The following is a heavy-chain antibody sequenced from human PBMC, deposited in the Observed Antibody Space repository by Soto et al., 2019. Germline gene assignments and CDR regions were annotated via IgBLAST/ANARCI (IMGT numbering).Heavy chain of an antibody. Sequence: ASVHVSCTASGYTFTCHYMHWVRQAPGPGLEWMGWINPNSGGTNYAQKFQGWVTMTRDTSISTAYMELSSLRSEDTAVYYCARVGSSSWYKEYYFDYWGQGTLVTVSS. CDR2: INPNSGGT. J-gene: IGHJ4*02. CDR1: GYTFTCHY. D-gene: IGHD6-13*01. V-gene: IGHV1-2*04. CDR3: ARVGSSSWYKEYYFDY.